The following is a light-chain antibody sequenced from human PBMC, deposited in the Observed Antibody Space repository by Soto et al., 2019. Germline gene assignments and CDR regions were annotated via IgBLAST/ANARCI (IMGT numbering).Light chain of an antibody. J-gene: IGKJ5*01. Sequence: EIVLTQSPATLSASPGERATLSCRASQSVSSNLAWYQQKPGQAPRLLMYGASTRATGIPVRFSGSGSGTDFTLTISRLEPEDFAVYYCQQHGTSPITFGQGTRLEIK. CDR1: QSVSSN. CDR2: GAS. CDR3: QQHGTSPIT. V-gene: IGKV3-20*01.